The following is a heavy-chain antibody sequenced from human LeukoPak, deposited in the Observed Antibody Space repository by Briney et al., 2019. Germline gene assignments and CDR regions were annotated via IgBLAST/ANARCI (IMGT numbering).Heavy chain of an antibody. D-gene: IGHD3-10*02. CDR3: ARGPPSYVGYYYYSMDV. CDR2: INHSGST. J-gene: IGHJ6*02. V-gene: IGHV4-34*01. CDR1: GGSISGYY. Sequence: SETLSLTCTVSGGSISGYYWSWIRQPPGKGLEWIGEINHSGSTNYNPSLKSRVTISVDTSKNQFSLKLSSVTAADTAVYYCARGPPSYVGYYYYSMDVWGQGTTVTVSS.